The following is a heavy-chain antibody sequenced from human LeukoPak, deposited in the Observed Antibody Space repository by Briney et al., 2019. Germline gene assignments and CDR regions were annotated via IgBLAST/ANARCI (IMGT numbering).Heavy chain of an antibody. CDR1: GYTFTGYY. D-gene: IGHD2-15*01. CDR2: INPNSGGT. Sequence: GASVAVSCKASGYTFTGYYMHWVRQAPGQGLEWMGWINPNSGGTNYAQKFQGRVTMTRDTSISTAYMELSRLRSDDTAVYYCARAPLGYCSGGSCARFDYWGQGTLVTVSS. CDR3: ARAPLGYCSGGSCARFDY. V-gene: IGHV1-2*02. J-gene: IGHJ4*02.